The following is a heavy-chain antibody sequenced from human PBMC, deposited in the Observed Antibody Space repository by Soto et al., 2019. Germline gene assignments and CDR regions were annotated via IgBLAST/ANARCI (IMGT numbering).Heavy chain of an antibody. D-gene: IGHD3-16*01. CDR3: ARLERGRNSARGGSYGMDV. V-gene: IGHV4-39*01. Sequence: TSETLSLTCTVSGGSISSSSYYWCWIRQPPGKGLEWIGSIYYSGSTYYNPSLKSRVTISVDTSKNQFSLKLSSVTAADTAVYYCARLERGRNSARGGSYGMDVWGQGTTVTVSS. J-gene: IGHJ6*02. CDR2: IYYSGST. CDR1: GGSISSSSYY.